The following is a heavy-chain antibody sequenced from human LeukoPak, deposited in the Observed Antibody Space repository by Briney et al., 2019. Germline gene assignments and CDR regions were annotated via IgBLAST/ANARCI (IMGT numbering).Heavy chain of an antibody. Sequence: GGSLRLSCAASGFTFSNYEMNWVRQAPGKGLEWVSYISSSGSTIYYADSLKGRFTISRDNAKNSLYLQMNSLRAEDTAIYYCARDPAVAGSDDYFDYWGQGTLVTVSS. J-gene: IGHJ4*02. CDR1: GFTFSNYE. D-gene: IGHD6-19*01. V-gene: IGHV3-48*03. CDR2: ISSSGSTI. CDR3: ARDPAVAGSDDYFDY.